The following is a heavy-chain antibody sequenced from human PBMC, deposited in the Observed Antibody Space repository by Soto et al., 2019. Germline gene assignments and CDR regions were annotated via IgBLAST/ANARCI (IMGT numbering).Heavy chain of an antibody. CDR1: RYTFTSYY. V-gene: IGHV1-18*04. D-gene: IGHD6-19*01. CDR3: ARVPVAGTYYYYYGMDV. CDR2: ISAYNGNT. Sequence: ASVKVSCKASRYTFTSYYMHWVRQAPGQGLEWMGWISAYNGNTNYAQKLQGRVTMTTDTSTSTAYMELRSLRSDDTAVYYCARVPVAGTYYYYYGMDVWGQGTTVTVSS. J-gene: IGHJ6*02.